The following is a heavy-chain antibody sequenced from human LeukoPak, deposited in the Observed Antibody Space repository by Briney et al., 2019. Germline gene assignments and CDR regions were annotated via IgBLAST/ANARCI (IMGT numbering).Heavy chain of an antibody. CDR3: ARHVGWNYGYFDY. D-gene: IGHD1-7*01. CDR1: GGSFSGYY. CDR2: INHSGST. Sequence: SETLSLTCAVYGGSFSGYYWSWIRQPPGKGLEWIGEINHSGSTNYNPSLKSRVTISVDTSKNQFSLKLSSVTAADTAVYYCARHVGWNYGYFDYWGQGTLVTVSS. J-gene: IGHJ4*02. V-gene: IGHV4-34*01.